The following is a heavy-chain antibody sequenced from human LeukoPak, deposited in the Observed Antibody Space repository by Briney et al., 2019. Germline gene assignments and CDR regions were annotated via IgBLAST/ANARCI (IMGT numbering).Heavy chain of an antibody. CDR3: AREVVATIALDY. J-gene: IGHJ4*02. CDR1: EFTFSSNW. CDR2: IKQDGSEK. D-gene: IGHD2-15*01. Sequence: GGSLRLSCAASEFTFSSNWMSWARQAPGKGLEWVANIKQDGSEKYYVDSVKGRFTISRDNAKNSLYLQMNSLRAEDTAVYYCAREVVATIALDYWGQGTLVTVSS. V-gene: IGHV3-7*01.